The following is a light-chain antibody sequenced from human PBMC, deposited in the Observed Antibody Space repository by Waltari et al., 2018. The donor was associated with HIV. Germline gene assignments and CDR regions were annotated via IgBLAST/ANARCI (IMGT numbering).Light chain of an antibody. CDR2: GAS. J-gene: IGKJ1*01. Sequence: EIVLTQSPGTLSLSPGERATLSCRASQTVSSAFLAWYQQKPGQAPRLLIYGASSRVICIPDRFNGTGSGTDFSLTISRLEPEDSAVYYCQQYGGSPRTFGQGAKVEIK. V-gene: IGKV3-20*01. CDR1: QTVSSAF. CDR3: QQYGGSPRT.